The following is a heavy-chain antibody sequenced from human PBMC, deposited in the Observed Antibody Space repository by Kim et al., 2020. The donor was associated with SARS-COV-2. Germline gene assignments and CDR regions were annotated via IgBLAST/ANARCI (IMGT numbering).Heavy chain of an antibody. CDR2: ISSSSSYT. V-gene: IGHV3-11*05. CDR1: GFTFSDYY. J-gene: IGHJ5*02. Sequence: GGSLRLSCAASGFTFSDYYMGWIRQAPGKGLEWVSFISSSSSYTVYADSVKGRFTISRDNAKNSLYLQMNSLRAEDTAVYYCARGSRIPLDPWGQGTLVTVSS. CDR3: ARGSRIPLDP.